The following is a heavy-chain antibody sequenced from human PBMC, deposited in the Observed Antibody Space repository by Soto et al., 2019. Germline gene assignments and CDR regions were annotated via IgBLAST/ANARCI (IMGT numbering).Heavy chain of an antibody. V-gene: IGHV1-2*04. CDR2: INPNSGGT. D-gene: IGHD1-26*01. Sequence: GASVKVSCKASGYTFTGYYMHWVRQAPGQGLEWMGWINPNSGGTNYAQKFQGWVTMTRDTSISTAYMELSRLRSDDTAVYYCARAPPDIVGATSSVSGFDPWGQGTLVTVSS. CDR1: GYTFTGYY. CDR3: ARAPPDIVGATSSVSGFDP. J-gene: IGHJ5*02.